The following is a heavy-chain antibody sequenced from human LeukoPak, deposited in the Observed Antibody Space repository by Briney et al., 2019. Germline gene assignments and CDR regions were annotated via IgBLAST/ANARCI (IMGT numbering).Heavy chain of an antibody. D-gene: IGHD3-22*01. V-gene: IGHV3-64D*06. CDR1: GFTFSSYA. J-gene: IGHJ4*02. CDR2: ISSNGGST. CDR3: VNRGGLLLYFIY. Sequence: GGSLSLYCSASGFTFSSYAMYWVRQAPGKGLEYVSGISSNGGSTYYADSVKGRFTISRDNSKNTLYLQMSSLRAEDTAVYYCVNRGGLLLYFIYWGQGTLVTVSS.